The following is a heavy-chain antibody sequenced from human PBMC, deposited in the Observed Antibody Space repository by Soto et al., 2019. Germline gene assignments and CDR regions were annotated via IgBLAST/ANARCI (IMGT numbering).Heavy chain of an antibody. J-gene: IGHJ4*02. D-gene: IGHD3-10*01. CDR3: AKDDQDYYGSGSTSAY. CDR2: ISGSGGST. CDR1: GFTFSSYA. Sequence: GGSLRLSCAASGFTFSSYAMSWVRQAPGKGLEWVSAISGSGGSTYYADSVKGRFTISRDNSKNTLYLQMNSLRAEDTAVYYCAKDDQDYYGSGSTSAYWGQGTLVTVSS. V-gene: IGHV3-23*01.